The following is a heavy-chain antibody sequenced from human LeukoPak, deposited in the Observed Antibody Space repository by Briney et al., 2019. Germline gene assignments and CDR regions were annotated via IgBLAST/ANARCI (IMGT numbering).Heavy chain of an antibody. CDR1: GFTFSSYA. CDR3: AKDWNSVVPAALYYYYYGMDV. Sequence: PGGSLRLSCAASGFTFSSYAMSWVRQAPGKGLNWVSAISGSGVSPYYADSVKGRFTISRDNSKNTLYLQMNSLRAEDTAVYYCAKDWNSVVPAALYYYYYGMDVWGQGTTVTVSS. D-gene: IGHD2-2*01. V-gene: IGHV3-23*01. J-gene: IGHJ6*02. CDR2: ISGSGVSP.